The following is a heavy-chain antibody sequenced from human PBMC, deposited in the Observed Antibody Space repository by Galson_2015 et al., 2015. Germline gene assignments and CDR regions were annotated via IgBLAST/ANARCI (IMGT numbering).Heavy chain of an antibody. J-gene: IGHJ4*02. CDR3: ARGNTVTNPSSFDY. D-gene: IGHD4-17*01. CDR1: GGSISSGSFY. Sequence: ESLSLTCTVSGGSISSGSFYWGWFRQPPREGLEWVGSVYYSGTTYYNPSLKSRVTISQDTSKNQYSLKLTSVTAADTAIYYCARGNTVTNPSSFDYWGQGTLATVSS. V-gene: IGHV4-39*07. CDR2: VYYSGTT.